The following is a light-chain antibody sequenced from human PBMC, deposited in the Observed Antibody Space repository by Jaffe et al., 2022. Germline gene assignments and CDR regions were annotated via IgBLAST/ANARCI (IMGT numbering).Light chain of an antibody. CDR2: DTF. CDR1: QVINNY. J-gene: IGKJ5*01. V-gene: IGKV1-33*01. Sequence: DIQLTQSPSSLSASVGDRVTITCQASQVINNYLNWYQQKSGKAPKLLIYDTFNLEAGVPSRFSGSGSGTDFTLTISSLQPEDVASYYCQQFDNVPPITFGQGTRLEIK. CDR3: QQFDNVPPIT.